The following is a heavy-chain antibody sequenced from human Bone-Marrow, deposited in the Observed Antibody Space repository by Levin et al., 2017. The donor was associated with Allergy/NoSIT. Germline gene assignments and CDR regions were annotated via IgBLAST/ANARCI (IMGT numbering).Heavy chain of an antibody. D-gene: IGHD4-23*01. CDR3: ARHPYGGVRLDP. J-gene: IGHJ5*02. Sequence: GSLRLSCTVSGGSMDGFYWSWIRQPPGQALEWIGYIYPTGHTNYNPSLRSRVTISLDTSKNQCSLKLTSVTATDTAVYYCARHPYGGVRLDPWSQGTLVTVSS. CDR2: IYPTGHT. CDR1: GGSMDGFY. V-gene: IGHV4-59*08.